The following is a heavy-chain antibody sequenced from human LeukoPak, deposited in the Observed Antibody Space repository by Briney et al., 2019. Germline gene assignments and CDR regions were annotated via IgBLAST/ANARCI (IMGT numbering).Heavy chain of an antibody. V-gene: IGHV3-23*01. Sequence: GGSLRLSCAASGFTFSSYAMSWVRQAPGKGLEWVSSISTSSSYIYYADSVKGRFTISRDNSKNTLYLQMNSLRAEDTAVYYCAKDRVSSSWLIDYWGQGTLVTVSS. CDR2: ISTSSSYI. CDR3: AKDRVSSSWLIDY. D-gene: IGHD6-13*01. J-gene: IGHJ4*02. CDR1: GFTFSSYA.